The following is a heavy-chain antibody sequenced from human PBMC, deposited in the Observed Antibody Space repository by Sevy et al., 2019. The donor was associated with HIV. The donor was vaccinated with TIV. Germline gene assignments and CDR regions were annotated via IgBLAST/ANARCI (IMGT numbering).Heavy chain of an antibody. CDR1: GFTFSSYA. CDR2: ISYDGSNK. Sequence: GGSLRLSCAASGFTFSSYAMHWVRQAPGKGLEWVAVISYDGSNKYYADSVKGRFTISRDNSKNTLYLQMNSLRAEDTAVYYCARDLSGWHGSYYYYYYGMDVWGQGTTVTVSS. CDR3: ARDLSGWHGSYYYYYYGMDV. V-gene: IGHV3-30-3*01. D-gene: IGHD6-19*01. J-gene: IGHJ6*02.